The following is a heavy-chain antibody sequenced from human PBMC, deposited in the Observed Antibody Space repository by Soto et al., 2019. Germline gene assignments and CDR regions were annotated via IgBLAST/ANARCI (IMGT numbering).Heavy chain of an antibody. J-gene: IGHJ6*02. V-gene: IGHV3-49*04. CDR2: IRSSLYSGTA. CDR1: GFNFGDYP. Sequence: PGGSLRLSCTTSGFNFGDYPMNWVRQAPGKGLEWVGFIRSSLYSGTADYGASVKGRFTISRDDSKSIAYLQMNSLKTEDTGVYYCTCGLGDGYYYYGMDVWGQGTTVTVSS. CDR3: TCGLGDGYYYYGMDV. D-gene: IGHD1-26*01.